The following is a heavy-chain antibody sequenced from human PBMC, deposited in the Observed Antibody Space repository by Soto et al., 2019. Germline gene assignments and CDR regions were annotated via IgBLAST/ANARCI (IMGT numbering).Heavy chain of an antibody. CDR2: ISSSSSTI. CDR3: ARGLGYCSGGSCLNDIL. V-gene: IGHV3-48*04. CDR1: GFTFSSYS. J-gene: IGHJ4*02. D-gene: IGHD2-15*01. Sequence: GGSLRLSCAASGFTFSSYSMNWVRQAPGKGLEWVSYISSSSSTIYYADSVKGRFTISRDNAKNSLYLQMNSLRAEDTAVYYCARGLGYCSGGSCLNDILWGQGTLVTVSS.